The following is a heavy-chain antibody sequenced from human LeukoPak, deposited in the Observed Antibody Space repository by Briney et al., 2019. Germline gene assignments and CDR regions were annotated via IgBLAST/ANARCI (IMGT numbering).Heavy chain of an antibody. J-gene: IGHJ6*03. CDR1: GFTFSSYG. Sequence: PGGSLRLSCAASGFTFSSYGMHWVRQAPGKGLEWVAFIRYDGSNKYYADSVKGRFTISRDNSKNTLYLQMNSLRAEDTAVYYCAKDLPRIVVVPARGGYMDVWAKGPRSPSP. V-gene: IGHV3-30*02. D-gene: IGHD2-2*01. CDR3: AKDLPRIVVVPARGGYMDV. CDR2: IRYDGSNK.